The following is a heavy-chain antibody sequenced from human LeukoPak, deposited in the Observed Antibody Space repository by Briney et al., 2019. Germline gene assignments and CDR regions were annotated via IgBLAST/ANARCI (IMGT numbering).Heavy chain of an antibody. CDR3: ATWASSHWFDY. D-gene: IGHD2-2*01. V-gene: IGHV5-51*01. J-gene: IGHJ4*02. CDR2: FYPADSRI. Sequence: GESLKISCKGSGYSFTNYWIGWVRQMPGKGLEWMGNFYPADSRITYSPTFQGQVTMSADKSITTAYLQWSSLRASDTAMYYCATWASSHWFDYWGQGTLVTVSS. CDR1: GYSFTNYW.